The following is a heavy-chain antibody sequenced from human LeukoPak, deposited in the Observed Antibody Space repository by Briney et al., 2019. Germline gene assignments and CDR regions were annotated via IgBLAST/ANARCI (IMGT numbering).Heavy chain of an antibody. V-gene: IGHV4-34*01. Sequence: SETLSLTCAVYGGSFSGYYWNWIRQPPGKGLEWIGEINHSGSTYYKPSFKSRVTISAGTSKNQFSLKLSSVTAADTAVYYCARANYYDSSGYSRGAFDIWGQGTMVTVSS. D-gene: IGHD3-22*01. CDR2: INHSGST. CDR3: ARANYYDSSGYSRGAFDI. J-gene: IGHJ3*02. CDR1: GGSFSGYY.